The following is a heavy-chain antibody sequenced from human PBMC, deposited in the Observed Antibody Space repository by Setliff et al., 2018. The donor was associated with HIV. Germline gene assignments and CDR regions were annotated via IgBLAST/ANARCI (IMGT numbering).Heavy chain of an antibody. CDR3: ARIVRPSYYYYYYMDV. D-gene: IGHD3-10*02. Sequence: GASVKVSCKASGGTFSSYAISWVRQAPGQGFEWMGGLIPIFNTANYAQKFQGRVTITADESTSTAYMELSSLRSEDTAVYYCARIVRPSYYYYYYMDVWGKGTTFTVSS. CDR1: GGTFSSYA. J-gene: IGHJ6*03. CDR2: LIPIFNTA. V-gene: IGHV1-69*13.